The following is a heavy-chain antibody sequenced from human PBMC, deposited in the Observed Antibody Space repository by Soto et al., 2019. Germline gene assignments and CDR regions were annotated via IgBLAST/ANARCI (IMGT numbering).Heavy chain of an antibody. J-gene: IGHJ4*02. D-gene: IGHD3-22*01. CDR3: ARGPDYYDSVFDY. Sequence: EVQLVESGGGLVKPGGSLRLSCAASGFTFSSYSMNWVRQAPGKGLEWVSSISSSSSYIYYADSVKGRFTISRDNAKNSLYLQMNSLRAEYTAVYYCARGPDYYDSVFDYWGQGTLVTVSS. CDR2: ISSSSSYI. V-gene: IGHV3-21*01. CDR1: GFTFSSYS.